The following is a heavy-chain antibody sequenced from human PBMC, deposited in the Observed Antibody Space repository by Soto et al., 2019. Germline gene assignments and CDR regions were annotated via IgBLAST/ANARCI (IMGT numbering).Heavy chain of an antibody. CDR2: IYWDDDK. CDR1: GFSLSTTRVG. V-gene: IGHV2-5*02. Sequence: QITLKESGPTLVKPTQTLTLTCNFSGFSLSTTRVGVGWIRQPPGKALEWLALIYWDDDKRYSPFLKSRLTITKDTSKNQVVLTMTNMDPMDTATYFCAHTLVAGLGYYFDYWGQGTLVTVSS. J-gene: IGHJ4*02. CDR3: AHTLVAGLGYYFDY. D-gene: IGHD6-19*01.